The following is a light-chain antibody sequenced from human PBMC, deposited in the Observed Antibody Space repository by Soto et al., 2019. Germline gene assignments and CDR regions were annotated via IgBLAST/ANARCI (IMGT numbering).Light chain of an antibody. CDR3: SSYKSSRTLV. V-gene: IGLV2-14*01. CDR2: DVS. J-gene: IGLJ1*01. CDR1: SSDVGGYNY. Sequence: QSVLTQPASVSGSPGQSITISCTGTSSDVGGYNYVSWYQQHPGKAPKLMIYDVSNRPSGVSNRFSGSKSGNTASLTISGLQAEDEADYYCSSYKSSRTLVFGTGTKVTVL.